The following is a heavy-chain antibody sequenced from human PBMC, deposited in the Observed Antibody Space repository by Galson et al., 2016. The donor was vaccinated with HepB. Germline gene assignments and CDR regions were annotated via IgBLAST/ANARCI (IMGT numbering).Heavy chain of an antibody. Sequence: SLRLSCAASGFTFSSYAMSWVRQAPGQGLEWVSAISGSGDRTYSADSVKGRFTISRDNSKNTLYLQMTSLRAEDTAVYFCATYWGFWNYDSSGTLDYWGQGTLVTVSA. CDR3: ATYWGFWNYDSSGTLDY. J-gene: IGHJ4*02. V-gene: IGHV3-23*01. D-gene: IGHD3-22*01. CDR1: GFTFSSYA. CDR2: ISGSGDRT.